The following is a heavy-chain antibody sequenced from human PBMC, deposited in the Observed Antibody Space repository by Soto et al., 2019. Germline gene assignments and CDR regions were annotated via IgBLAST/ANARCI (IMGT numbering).Heavy chain of an antibody. V-gene: IGHV4-61*01. Sequence: SETLSLTCTVSGGSVSSGSYYWSWIRQPPGKGLEWIGYIYYSGSTNYNPSLKSRVTISVDTSKNQFSLKLSSVTAADTAVYYCARDSLYDYGSGSYYPYAFDIWGQGTMVTVSS. D-gene: IGHD3-10*01. CDR1: GGSVSSGSYY. J-gene: IGHJ3*02. CDR3: ARDSLYDYGSGSYYPYAFDI. CDR2: IYYSGST.